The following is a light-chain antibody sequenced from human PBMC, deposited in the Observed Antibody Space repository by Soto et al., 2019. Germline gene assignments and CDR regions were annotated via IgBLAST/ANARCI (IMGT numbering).Light chain of an antibody. CDR1: QSISTSS. J-gene: IGKJ1*01. CDR2: DAS. CDR3: QQRSNWPPWT. Sequence: EIVLTQSPGTLSLSPGERASLNCRASQSISTSSLAWYRQKPGQAPRLLIYDASNRATGIPARFSGSGSGTDFTLTISSLEPEDFAVYYCQQRSNWPPWTFGQGTKVDIK. V-gene: IGKV3-11*01.